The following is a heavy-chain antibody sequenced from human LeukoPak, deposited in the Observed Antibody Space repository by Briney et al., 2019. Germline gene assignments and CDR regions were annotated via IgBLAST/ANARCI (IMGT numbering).Heavy chain of an antibody. CDR2: FDPEDGET. D-gene: IGHD1-26*01. CDR3: ATGSRFGGSYWSDAFDI. Sequence: RASVKVSCKVSGYTLTELSMHWVRQAPGKGLEWMGGFDPEDGETIYAQKLQGRVTMTEDTSTDTAYMELSSLRSEDTAVYYCATGSRFGGSYWSDAFDIWGQGTMVTVSS. J-gene: IGHJ3*02. CDR1: GYTLTELS. V-gene: IGHV1-24*01.